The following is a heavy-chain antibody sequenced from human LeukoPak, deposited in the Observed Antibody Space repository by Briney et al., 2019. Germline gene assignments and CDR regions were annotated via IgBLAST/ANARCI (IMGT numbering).Heavy chain of an antibody. J-gene: IGHJ4*02. CDR2: MKQDGIEK. V-gene: IGHV3-7*05. CDR1: GYTFCPYW. CDR3: ARVRDSGYEYYFDY. D-gene: IGHD5-12*01. Sequence: GGSLRLFCAASGYTFCPYWMTWVRQAPGKGLEWVAKMKQDGIEKYNVASVKGRLTISRDISKNRLYLKMNNLRAEDTAVCYCARVRDSGYEYYFDYWGQGTLVTVSS.